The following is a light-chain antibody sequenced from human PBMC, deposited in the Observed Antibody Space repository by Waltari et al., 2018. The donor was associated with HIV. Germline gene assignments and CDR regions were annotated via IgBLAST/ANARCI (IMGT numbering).Light chain of an antibody. CDR1: TSNIGKNF. V-gene: IGLV1-51*01. CDR3: QTWDSGLNAIV. J-gene: IGLJ2*01. CDR2: AND. Sequence: QSLLTQPPSVSAAPGQQVTISCSGNTSNIGKNFVSWYRHAPGAAPKLLIFANDHRAAGIPDRFSASTFGASASLTITALQGDDEADYYCQTWDSGLNAIVFGDGTKLTVL.